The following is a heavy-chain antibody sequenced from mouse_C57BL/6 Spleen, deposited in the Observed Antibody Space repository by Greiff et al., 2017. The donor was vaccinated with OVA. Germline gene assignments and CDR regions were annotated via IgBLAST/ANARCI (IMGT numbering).Heavy chain of an antibody. D-gene: IGHD2-3*01. V-gene: IGHV5-17*01. CDR2: ISSGSSTI. J-gene: IGHJ1*03. CDR1: GFTFSDYG. CDR3: ARRYDGYYWYFDV. Sequence: EVQGVESGGGLVKPGGSLKLSCAASGFTFSDYGMHWVRQAPEKGLEWVAYISSGSSTIYYADTVKGRFTISRDNAENTLFLQMTSLRSEDTAMYYCARRYDGYYWYFDVWGTGTTVTVSS.